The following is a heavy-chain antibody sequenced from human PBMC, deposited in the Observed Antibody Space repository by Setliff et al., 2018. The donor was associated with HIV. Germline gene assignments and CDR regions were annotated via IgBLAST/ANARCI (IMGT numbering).Heavy chain of an antibody. CDR3: TTVHYCSPTRCYIFDY. Sequence: GASLRLSCAASGFTFSNAWMTWVRQAPGKGLEWVGLIKGKSDGETTDYAEPVKGRFSISRDDSKNALFLQMNSLKTVDTAVYHCTTVHYCSPTRCYIFDYWGQGTPVTVSS. D-gene: IGHD2-2*02. CDR1: GFTFSNAW. J-gene: IGHJ4*02. V-gene: IGHV3-15*01. CDR2: IKGKSDGETT.